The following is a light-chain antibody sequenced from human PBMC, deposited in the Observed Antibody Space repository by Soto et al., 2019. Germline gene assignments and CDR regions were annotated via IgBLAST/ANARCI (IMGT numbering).Light chain of an antibody. CDR3: QQSISFPLT. CDR1: QGVNSW. Sequence: DIQMTQSPPFLFASVGDRVSMTGRASQGVNSWLAWYQQKPGKAPRLLIYATSTLQSGVPSRFSGSGSGADFTLTISSLQPEDFATYFCQQSISFPLTFGGGTKVEIK. CDR2: ATS. J-gene: IGKJ4*01. V-gene: IGKV1-12*01.